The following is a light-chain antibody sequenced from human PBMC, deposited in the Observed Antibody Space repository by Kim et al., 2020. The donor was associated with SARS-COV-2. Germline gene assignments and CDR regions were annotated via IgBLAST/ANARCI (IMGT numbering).Light chain of an antibody. CDR3: QSGDSGGRLI. J-gene: IGLJ2*01. V-gene: IGLV3-19*01. CDR2: GKN. Sequence: SSELTQDPAVSVALGQTVRITCQGDSLRSYYATWYQQRPRQAPVVGIFGKNNRPSGIPDRFSGSASGNTASLTISGAQAEDEAEFYCQSGDSGGRLIFGGGTKVTVL. CDR1: SLRSYY.